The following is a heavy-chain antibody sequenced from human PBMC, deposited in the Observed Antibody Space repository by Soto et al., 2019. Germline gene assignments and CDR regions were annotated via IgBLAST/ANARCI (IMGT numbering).Heavy chain of an antibody. J-gene: IGHJ4*02. CDR1: GFAVSSYS. Sequence: VQLLESGGGLAQPGGSLRLTCAASGFAVSSYSMHWVRQAPGKGLEWVAAMSFDGNSKYFADSVKGRFKISRDTSKNTWSLEMESLGVEDSALYHCTRGRSMIANDDFEYWGQGTQVTVSS. CDR3: TRGRSMIANDDFEY. D-gene: IGHD2-21*01. CDR2: MSFDGNSK. V-gene: IGHV3-30-3*01.